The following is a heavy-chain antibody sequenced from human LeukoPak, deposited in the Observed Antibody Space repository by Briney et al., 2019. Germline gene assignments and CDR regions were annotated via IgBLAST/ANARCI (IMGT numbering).Heavy chain of an antibody. CDR2: ISGSGGST. V-gene: IGHV3-23*01. Sequence: QTGGSLRLSCAASGFTFSSYAMSWVRQAPGKGLEWVSAISGSGGSTYYADPVKGRFTISRDNSKNTLYLQMNSLRAEDTAVYFCAKDQYTYQAPYGLDVWGQGTTVTVAS. J-gene: IGHJ6*02. CDR3: AKDQYTYQAPYGLDV. CDR1: GFTFSSYA. D-gene: IGHD2-2*01.